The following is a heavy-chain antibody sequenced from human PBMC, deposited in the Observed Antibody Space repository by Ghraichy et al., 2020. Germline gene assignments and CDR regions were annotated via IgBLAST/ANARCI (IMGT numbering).Heavy chain of an antibody. V-gene: IGHV3-23*01. Sequence: GGSLRLSCAASGFTFSNYAINWVRQPPGKGLQWLSGITASDGDTYYVDSVKGRFTVSRDNSQATVFLHMNGLRAEDTALYYCAGSSGDYLKLSPWGQGTLVSVSS. D-gene: IGHD3-22*01. J-gene: IGHJ5*02. CDR1: GFTFSNYA. CDR3: AGSSGDYLKLSP. CDR2: ITASDGDT.